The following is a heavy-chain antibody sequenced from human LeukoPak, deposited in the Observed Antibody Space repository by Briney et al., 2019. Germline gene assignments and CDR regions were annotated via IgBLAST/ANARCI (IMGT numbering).Heavy chain of an antibody. CDR3: ARSPVWWELPTALDY. D-gene: IGHD1-26*01. CDR2: ISAYNGNT. J-gene: IGHJ4*02. V-gene: IGHV1-18*01. CDR1: GYTFTSYG. Sequence: VASVKVSCKASGYTFTSYGISCVRQAPGQGLEWMGWISAYNGNTNYAQKLQGRVTMTTDTSTSTAYMELRSLRSDDTAVYYCARSPVWWELPTALDYWGQGTLVTVSS.